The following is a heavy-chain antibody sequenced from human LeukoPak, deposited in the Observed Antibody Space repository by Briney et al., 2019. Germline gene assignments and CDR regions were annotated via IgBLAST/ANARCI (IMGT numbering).Heavy chain of an antibody. CDR2: IYPGDSDT. V-gene: IGHV5-51*01. D-gene: IGHD3-10*01. CDR1: GSIFTSYW. J-gene: IGHJ6*03. Sequence: GESLQISFQGSGSIFTSYWIGWVRQMPGKGLEWMGIIYPGDSDTRYSPSFQGQVTISADKSISTAYLQWSSLKASDTAMYYCARNMVRENYYYYMDVWGKGTTVTVSS. CDR3: ARNMVRENYYYYMDV.